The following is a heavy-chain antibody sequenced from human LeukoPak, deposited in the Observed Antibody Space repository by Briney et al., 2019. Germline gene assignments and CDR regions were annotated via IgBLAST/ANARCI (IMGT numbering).Heavy chain of an antibody. CDR2: INHSGST. V-gene: IGHV4-34*01. J-gene: IGHJ4*02. D-gene: IGHD6-13*01. CDR1: GGSFSGYY. CDR3: ASALPFQLVH. Sequence: SETLSLTCAVYGGSFSGYYWSWIRQPPGKGLEWIGEINHSGSTNYNPSLKSRVTISVDTSKNQFSLKLSSVTAADTAVYYCASALPFQLVHWGQGTLVTVSS.